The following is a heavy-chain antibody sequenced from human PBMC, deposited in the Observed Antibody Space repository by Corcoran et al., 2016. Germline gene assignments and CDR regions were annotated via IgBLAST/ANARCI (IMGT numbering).Heavy chain of an antibody. Sequence: QVQLQESGPGLVKPSETLSLACTVSGGSISSYYWSWIRQPPGKGLEWIGHIYYTGSTNYNPSLKSRVTILVDMSKNQFSLKLSSVIAADTAMYYGARDQYRCDSWSSRRIGVHIMDVWGQGTMVTVSS. CDR3: ARDQYRCDSWSSRRIGVHIMDV. D-gene: IGHD3-3*01. CDR1: GGSISSYY. V-gene: IGHV4-59*01. J-gene: IGHJ6*02. CDR2: IYYTGST.